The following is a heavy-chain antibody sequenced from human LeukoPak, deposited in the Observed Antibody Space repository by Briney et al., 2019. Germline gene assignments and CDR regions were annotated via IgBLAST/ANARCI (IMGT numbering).Heavy chain of an antibody. CDR2: ISYDGSNK. CDR1: GFTFSSYA. CDR3: ASKGPYSSSWFFIY. V-gene: IGHV3-30-3*01. D-gene: IGHD6-13*01. Sequence: PGGSLRLSCAASGFTFSSYAMHWVRQAPGKGLEWVAVISYDGSNKYYADSVKGRFTISRDNSKNTLYLQMNSLRAEDTAVYYCASKGPYSSSWFFIYWGQGTLVTVSS. J-gene: IGHJ4*02.